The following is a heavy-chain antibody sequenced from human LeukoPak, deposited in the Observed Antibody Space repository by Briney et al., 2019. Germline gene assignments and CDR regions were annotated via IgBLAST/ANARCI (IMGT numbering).Heavy chain of an antibody. Sequence: KPSETLSLTCTVSGGSISRRSYYWVWIRQPPGKGLEWIGSIYYSGSTSYNPSLKSRVTISVDTSKNQFSLKLRSVTATDTAVYYCAGHEGRGWCFDYWGQGTLVTVSS. D-gene: IGHD6-19*01. CDR1: GGSISRRSYY. V-gene: IGHV4-39*01. CDR2: IYYSGST. CDR3: AGHEGRGWCFDY. J-gene: IGHJ4*02.